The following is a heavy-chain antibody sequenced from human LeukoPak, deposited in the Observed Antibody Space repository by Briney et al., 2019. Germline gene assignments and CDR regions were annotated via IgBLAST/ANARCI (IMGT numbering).Heavy chain of an antibody. CDR1: DVFFHGYY. D-gene: IGHD2-8*02. J-gene: IGHJ6*03. CDR2: ISYSGNT. V-gene: IGHV4-34*01. Sequence: SEPLTLPCTVKDVFFHGYYWNWARQSPGRGLEGIGQISYSGNTNYHPSHESRVTISADTSKNQFSLKMASLGAADTAVYYCARGRHCTGGVCFYGFNYYLDVWGKGTTVTVSS. CDR3: ARGRHCTGGVCFYGFNYYLDV.